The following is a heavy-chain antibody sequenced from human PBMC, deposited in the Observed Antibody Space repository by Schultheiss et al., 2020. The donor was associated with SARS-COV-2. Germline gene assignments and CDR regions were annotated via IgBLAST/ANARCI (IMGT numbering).Heavy chain of an antibody. Sequence: ASVKVSCKASGYTFTSYAMHWVRQAPGQRLEWMGWINAGNGNTKYSQKFQGRVTITRDTSASTAYMELRSLRSDDTAVYYCARAECSGGSCYFGYYYYGMDVWGQGTTVTVSS. D-gene: IGHD2-15*01. CDR2: INAGNGNT. J-gene: IGHJ6*02. V-gene: IGHV1-3*01. CDR1: GYTFTSYA. CDR3: ARAECSGGSCYFGYYYYGMDV.